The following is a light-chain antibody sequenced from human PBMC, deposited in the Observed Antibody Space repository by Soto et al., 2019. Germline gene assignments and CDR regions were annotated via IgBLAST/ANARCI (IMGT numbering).Light chain of an antibody. Sequence: EVVLTQSPGTLSLSPGERATLSCRASETVGSNYLAWYQQQPGQAPRLLIFDASSRATGIPDRFSGSGSGTEYRLTISRLEPEDSAVYFCHHYAYGEDTFRQGPKLEI. CDR2: DAS. CDR3: HHYAYGEDT. V-gene: IGKV3-20*01. J-gene: IGKJ2*01. CDR1: ETVGSNY.